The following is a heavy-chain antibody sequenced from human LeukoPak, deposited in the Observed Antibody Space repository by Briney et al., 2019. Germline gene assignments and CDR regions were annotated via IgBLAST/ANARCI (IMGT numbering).Heavy chain of an antibody. D-gene: IGHD3-10*01. V-gene: IGHV3-74*01. CDR1: GCTFSSYW. CDR3: ARDRYYGSGTPLDWFDP. CDR2: INSDGSST. Sequence: GGSLRLSCAASGCTFSSYWMHWVRQAPGKGLVWVSRINSDGSSTSYADSVKGRFTISRDNAKNTLYLQMNSLRAEDTAVYYCARDRYYGSGTPLDWFDPWGQGTLVTVSS. J-gene: IGHJ5*02.